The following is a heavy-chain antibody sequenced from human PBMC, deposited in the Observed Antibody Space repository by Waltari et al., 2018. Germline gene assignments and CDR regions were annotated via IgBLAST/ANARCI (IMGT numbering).Heavy chain of an antibody. D-gene: IGHD1-7*01. CDR3: ARYISRGRELMS. CDR1: GFTFSSYA. Sequence: VQLVESGGGAVQPGRSLRLSCAATGFTFSSYAMHWVRQAPGKGLELCSVIYSGGSTYSADSVKGRFTIARDNSKNTLYLQMNSLRVEDASLYYCARYISRGRELMSWGQGTLVTVSS. V-gene: IGHV3-53*01. J-gene: IGHJ4*02. CDR2: IYSGGST.